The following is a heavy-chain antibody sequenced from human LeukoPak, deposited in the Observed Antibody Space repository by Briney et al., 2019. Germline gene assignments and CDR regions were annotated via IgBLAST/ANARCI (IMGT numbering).Heavy chain of an antibody. CDR3: AKDRSSGYSSGWYYFDY. Sequence: ASVKVSCKASGYTFTSYYMHWVRQAPGQGLEWMGIINPSGGSTSYAQKFQGRVTMTRDTSTSTVYMELSSLRSEDTAVYYCAKDRSSGYSSGWYYFDYWGQGTLVTVSS. V-gene: IGHV1-46*01. CDR2: INPSGGST. CDR1: GYTFTSYY. J-gene: IGHJ4*02. D-gene: IGHD6-19*01.